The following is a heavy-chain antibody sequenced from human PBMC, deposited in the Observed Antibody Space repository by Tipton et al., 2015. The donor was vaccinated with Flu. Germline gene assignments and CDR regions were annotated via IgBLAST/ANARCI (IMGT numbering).Heavy chain of an antibody. CDR1: GFMFSDYG. CDR3: AGDYGGPSDFYYYMDV. D-gene: IGHD3-10*01. V-gene: IGHV3-33*08. CDR2: IWYDGSNR. J-gene: IGHJ6*03. Sequence: SLRLSCAASGFMFSDYGMHWVRQAPGKGLDWVAVIWYDGSNRFYAGSVKGRSTISRDNFKNTLFLQMDSLRADDTAVYYCAGDYGGPSDFYYYMDVWGRGTTVTVSS.